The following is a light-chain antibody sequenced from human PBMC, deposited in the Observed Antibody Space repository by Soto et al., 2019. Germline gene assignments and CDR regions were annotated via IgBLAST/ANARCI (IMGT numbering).Light chain of an antibody. CDR2: AAS. J-gene: IGKJ4*01. CDR3: QQLSTFPST. V-gene: IGKV1-9*01. Sequence: IQLTQPPSSLSASVGDGVTITCRASQGNGSYLAWYQQKPGEAPKLLIFAASTLQSGVPSRFSGSGSGTDFTLTISSLLAEDFATYYCQQLSTFPSTFGGGTKVDIK. CDR1: QGNGSY.